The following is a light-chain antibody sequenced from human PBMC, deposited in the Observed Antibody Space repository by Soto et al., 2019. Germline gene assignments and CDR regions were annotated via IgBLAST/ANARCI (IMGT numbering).Light chain of an antibody. Sequence: DIVMTQSPATLSVSPGERATLSCRASQSVDTNVAGYQQKPGRAPRLLIYGASTRAAGIPVRFSGSGSGTEFTLTISSLQSEDFAVYYCQQHYKRPPWTFGQGTKVEVK. CDR1: QSVDTN. CDR2: GAS. V-gene: IGKV3-15*01. CDR3: QQHYKRPPWT. J-gene: IGKJ1*01.